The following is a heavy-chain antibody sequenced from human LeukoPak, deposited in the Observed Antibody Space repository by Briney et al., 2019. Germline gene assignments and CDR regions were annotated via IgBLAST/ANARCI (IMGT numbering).Heavy chain of an antibody. J-gene: IGHJ1*01. CDR1: GFTFSSYG. CDR2: IWYDGSNK. CDR3: AREVVAVATGAEYFQH. Sequence: PGGSLRLSCAASGFTFSSYGMHWVRQAPGKGLEWVAVIWYDGSNKYYADSVKGRFTISRDNSKNTLYLQMNSLRAEDTAVYYCAREVVAVATGAEYFQHWGQGTLVTVSS. D-gene: IGHD2-21*01. V-gene: IGHV3-33*01.